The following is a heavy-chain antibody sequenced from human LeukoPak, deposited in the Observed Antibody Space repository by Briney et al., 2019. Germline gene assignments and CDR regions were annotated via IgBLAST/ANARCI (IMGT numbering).Heavy chain of an antibody. CDR2: ISGSGSKT. CDR1: GFTFSTCA. V-gene: IGHV3-23*01. J-gene: IGHJ3*02. D-gene: IGHD5-18*01. CDR3: VKEPRGYSSSFDI. Sequence: GGSLRLSCAASGFTFSTCAINWVRQAPGKGLEWVSAISGSGSKTFYADSVKGRFTISRDNPKNTLYLQMNSLSPEDTAVYYCVKEPRGYSSSFDIWGQGTMVTVSS.